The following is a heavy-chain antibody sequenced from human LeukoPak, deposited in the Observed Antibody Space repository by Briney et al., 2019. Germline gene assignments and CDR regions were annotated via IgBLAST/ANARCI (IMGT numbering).Heavy chain of an antibody. V-gene: IGHV3-49*04. CDR3: TTGDDHGVDY. Sequence: GGSLRLSCTASGFTFGDYGLSWVRQAPGKGLEWVGFIRRNVYGGTTEYAASVKGRFTISRDDSKSIAYLQMNSLKTEDTAVYYCTTGDDHGVDYWGQGTLVTVSS. D-gene: IGHD1-14*01. CDR2: IRRNVYGGTT. J-gene: IGHJ4*02. CDR1: GFTFGDYG.